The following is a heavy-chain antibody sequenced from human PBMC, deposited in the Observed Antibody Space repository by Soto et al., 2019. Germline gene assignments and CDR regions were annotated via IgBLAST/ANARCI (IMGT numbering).Heavy chain of an antibody. CDR1: GGSFSGYY. CDR2: INHSGST. D-gene: IGHD3-10*01. J-gene: IGHJ4*02. V-gene: IGHV4-34*01. CDR3: ARDRPVLLWFGEFGH. Sequence: SETLSLTCAVYGGSFSGYYWSWIRQPPGKGLEWIGEINHSGSTNYNPSLKSRVTISVDTSKNQFSLKLSSVTAADTAVHYCARDRPVLLWFGEFGHWGQGTLVTLSS.